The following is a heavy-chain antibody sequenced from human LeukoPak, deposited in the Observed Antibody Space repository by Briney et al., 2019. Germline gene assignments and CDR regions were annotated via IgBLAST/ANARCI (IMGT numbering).Heavy chain of an antibody. CDR1: GGSFSGYY. J-gene: IGHJ6*03. CDR3: ARTAMVRGGPDYYMDA. D-gene: IGHD3-10*01. V-gene: IGHV4-59*10. Sequence: SETLSLTCAVYGGSFSGYYWSWIRQPAGKGLEWIGRIYTSGNTNYNPSLKSRVTMSVDTSKNQFSLKLSSVTAADTAVYYCARTAMVRGGPDYYMDAWGKGTTVTISS. CDR2: IYTSGNT.